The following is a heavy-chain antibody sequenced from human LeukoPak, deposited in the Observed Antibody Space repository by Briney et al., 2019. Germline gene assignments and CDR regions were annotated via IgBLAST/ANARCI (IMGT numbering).Heavy chain of an antibody. V-gene: IGHV3-21*01. Sequence: GGSLRLSCAASGFTFSTYTMNWVRQAPGKGLEWVSSIGSSSSSIYYADSVKGRFTVSRDNARNSLYLQMNSLRAEDTAVYYCAGTRDGYNLFDYWGQGTLATVSS. D-gene: IGHD5-24*01. J-gene: IGHJ4*02. CDR3: AGTRDGYNLFDY. CDR1: GFTFSTYT. CDR2: IGSSSSSI.